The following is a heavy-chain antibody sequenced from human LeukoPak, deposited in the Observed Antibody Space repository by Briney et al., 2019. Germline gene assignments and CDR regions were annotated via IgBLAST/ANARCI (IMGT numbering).Heavy chain of an antibody. CDR3: ARLLTYIRNWFDP. CDR2: IYYSGST. J-gene: IGHJ5*02. V-gene: IGHV4-39*01. CDR1: GGSISSSSYY. D-gene: IGHD3-9*01. Sequence: SETLSLTCTVSGGSISSSSYYWGWIRQPPGKGLEWIGSIYYSGSTYYNPSLKSRVTISVDTSKNQFSLKLSSVPAADTAVYYCARLLTYIRNWFDPWGQGTLVTVSS.